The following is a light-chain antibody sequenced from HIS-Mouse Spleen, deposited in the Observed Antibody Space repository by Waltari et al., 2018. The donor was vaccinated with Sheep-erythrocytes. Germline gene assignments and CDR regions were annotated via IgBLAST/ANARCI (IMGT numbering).Light chain of an antibody. J-gene: IGKJ3*01. CDR2: AAS. V-gene: IGKV1-39*01. CDR3: CQQYSTPPFT. CDR1: QSISSY. Sequence: IQMTQSPSSLSSSVGDRVTIPRRASQSISSYLNWHQQKPGRAPKLLLYAASSWQSGVPSRFSSSRSSTADILTISSLQPADFAAYYYCQQYSTPPFTFCPGTKVDIK.